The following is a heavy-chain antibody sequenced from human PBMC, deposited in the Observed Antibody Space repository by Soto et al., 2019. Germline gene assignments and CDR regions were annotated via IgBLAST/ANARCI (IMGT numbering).Heavy chain of an antibody. CDR3: AKDDSSYYDFWSGHRPRYGMDV. Sequence: GGSLRLSCAASGFPFSSYAMSWVRQAPGKGLEWVSAISGSGGSTYYADSVKGRFTISRDNSKNTLYLQMNSLRAEDTAVYYCAKDDSSYYDFWSGHRPRYGMDVWGQGTTVTVSS. CDR2: ISGSGGST. V-gene: IGHV3-23*01. J-gene: IGHJ6*02. D-gene: IGHD3-3*01. CDR1: GFPFSSYA.